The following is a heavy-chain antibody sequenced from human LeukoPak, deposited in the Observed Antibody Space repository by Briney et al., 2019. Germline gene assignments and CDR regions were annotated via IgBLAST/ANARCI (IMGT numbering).Heavy chain of an antibody. CDR3: ARRVEGLQGLYYYDF. J-gene: IGHJ4*02. V-gene: IGHV4-34*01. Sequence: SETLSLTCTVYGGSLSNYFWTFIRQPPGKGLEWIGEINPSGDTHYNPSLKSRVTMSVDTSKDQFSLKLNSVTATDTALYYCARRVEGLQGLYYYDFWGQGTLVTVSS. CDR1: GGSLSNYF. D-gene: IGHD1-1*01. CDR2: INPSGDT.